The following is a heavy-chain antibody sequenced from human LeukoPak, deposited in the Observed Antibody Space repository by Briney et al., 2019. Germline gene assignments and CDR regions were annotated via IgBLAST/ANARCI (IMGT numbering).Heavy chain of an antibody. CDR1: GFMYRDYC. CDR2: IATDGSEK. CDR3: ARDLNHDSSG. J-gene: IGHJ4*02. D-gene: IGHD3-22*01. V-gene: IGHV3-7*01. Sequence: PGGSLRLSCAVSGFMYRDYCMTWVRQAPGKGLECVANIATDGSEKYYPDSVKCRFTISRDNAKNSLYLQMNSTRVEYTAVYYCARDLNHDSSGWGQGTLVTVSS.